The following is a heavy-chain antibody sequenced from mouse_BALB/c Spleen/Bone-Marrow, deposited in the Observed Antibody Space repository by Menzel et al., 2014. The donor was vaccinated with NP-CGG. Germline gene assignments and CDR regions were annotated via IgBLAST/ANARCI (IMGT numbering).Heavy chain of an antibody. Sequence: QVQLKHSGAELVKPGASVKLSCKASGYTFTSYYMYWVKQRPGQGLEWIGGINPSNGGTNFNEKFKSKATLTVDKSSSAAYMQLGSLTSEDSAVYYCTRYTYGDYPYYYAMDYWGQGTSVTVSS. V-gene: IGHV1S81*02. CDR3: TRYTYGDYPYYYAMDY. CDR1: GYTFTSYY. J-gene: IGHJ4*01. D-gene: IGHD2-13*01. CDR2: INPSNGGT.